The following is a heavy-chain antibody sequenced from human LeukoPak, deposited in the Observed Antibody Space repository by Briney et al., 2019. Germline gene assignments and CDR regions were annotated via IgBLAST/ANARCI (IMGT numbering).Heavy chain of an antibody. V-gene: IGHV1-8*01. D-gene: IGHD3-10*01. Sequence: ASVKVSCKASGYTFTSYDINWVRQATGQGLEWMGWMNPNSGNTGYAQKFQGRVTMTRNTSISTAYMELRSLRSDDTAVYYCAREPKLNYYGSGSYFYYWGQGTLVTVSS. CDR2: MNPNSGNT. CDR3: AREPKLNYYGSGSYFYY. J-gene: IGHJ4*02. CDR1: GYTFTSYD.